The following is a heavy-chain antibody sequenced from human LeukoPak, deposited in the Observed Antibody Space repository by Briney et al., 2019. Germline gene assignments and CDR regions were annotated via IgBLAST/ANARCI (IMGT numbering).Heavy chain of an antibody. CDR2: VKKDASEK. Sequence: GGSLRLSCAASGFTFSNNWMTWVRQAPGKGLEWVASVKKDASEKYYVDSVKGRFTISRDNAKNSLYLQMNSLRVEDTAVYYCARGGWSLDYWGQGTLVTVSS. D-gene: IGHD6-19*01. CDR1: GFTFSNNW. V-gene: IGHV3-7*04. J-gene: IGHJ4*02. CDR3: ARGGWSLDY.